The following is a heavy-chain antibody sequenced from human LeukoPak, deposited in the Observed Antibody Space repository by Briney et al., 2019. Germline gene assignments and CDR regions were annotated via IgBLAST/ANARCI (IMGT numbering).Heavy chain of an antibody. J-gene: IGHJ4*02. Sequence: TGGSLRLSCAASGFTFSSYGMHWVRQAPGKGLEGVAFIRYDGSNKYYADSVKGRFTISRDNSKNTLSLQMNSLRAEDTAVYYCAATIFGVVIMDFDYWGQGTLVTVSS. V-gene: IGHV3-30*02. D-gene: IGHD3-3*01. CDR3: AATIFGVVIMDFDY. CDR2: IRYDGSNK. CDR1: GFTFSSYG.